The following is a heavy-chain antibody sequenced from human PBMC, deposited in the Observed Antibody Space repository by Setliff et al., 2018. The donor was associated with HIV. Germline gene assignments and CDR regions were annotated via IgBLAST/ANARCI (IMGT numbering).Heavy chain of an antibody. Sequence: SETLSLTCAVYGGSFSDYYWTWIRQPPGKGLEWIGEITHSGRTNFRPSLRSRVTISLDTSKNQFSLKLSSVTAADTAVYYCAREGNYIWGNYHYTLGYWGQGTLVTVSS. CDR3: AREGNYIWGNYHYTLGY. CDR2: ITHSGRT. V-gene: IGHV4-34*01. D-gene: IGHD3-16*02. CDR1: GGSFSDYY. J-gene: IGHJ1*01.